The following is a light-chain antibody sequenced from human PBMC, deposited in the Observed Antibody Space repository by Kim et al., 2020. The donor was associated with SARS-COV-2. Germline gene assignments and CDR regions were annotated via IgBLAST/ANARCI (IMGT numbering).Light chain of an antibody. V-gene: IGKV3-11*01. CDR1: QSVSSY. Sequence: SLSPGERATISGRASQSVSSYLAWYQQKPGQAPRLLIYDASNRATGIPPRFSGSGSGTDFTLTISSLEPEDFAVYYCQQRSNWPTFGPGTKVDIK. CDR2: DAS. CDR3: QQRSNWPT. J-gene: IGKJ3*01.